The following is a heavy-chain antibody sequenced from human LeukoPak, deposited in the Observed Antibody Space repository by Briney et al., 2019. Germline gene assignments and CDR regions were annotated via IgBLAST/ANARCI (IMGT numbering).Heavy chain of an antibody. CDR2: INYGGTT. Sequence: SETLSLTCAVSGGSISSSNYYWSWIRQPPGRELEWIASINYGGTTYYKPSLKSRVTISVDTSKNHFSLRLSSVTAADTAVYLCARHVVSGSGRYYFDYWGQGSLVTVSS. V-gene: IGHV4-39*01. CDR3: ARHVVSGSGRYYFDY. J-gene: IGHJ4*02. CDR1: GGSISSSNYY. D-gene: IGHD3-10*01.